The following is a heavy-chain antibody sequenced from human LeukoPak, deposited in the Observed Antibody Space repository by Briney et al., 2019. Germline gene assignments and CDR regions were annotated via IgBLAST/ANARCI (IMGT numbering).Heavy chain of an antibody. Sequence: SVKVSCKASGGTFSSYAISWVRQAPGQGLEWMGRIIPILGIANYAQKFQGRVTITADKSTSTAYMELSSLRSEDTAVYYCARDGQYYYGSGSYYIFDYWGQGTLVTVSS. CDR2: IIPILGIA. CDR3: ARDGQYYYGSGSYYIFDY. J-gene: IGHJ4*02. D-gene: IGHD3-10*01. V-gene: IGHV1-69*04. CDR1: GGTFSSYA.